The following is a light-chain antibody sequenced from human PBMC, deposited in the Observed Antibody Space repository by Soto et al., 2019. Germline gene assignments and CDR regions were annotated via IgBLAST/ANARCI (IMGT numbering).Light chain of an antibody. CDR2: DAS. Sequence: EIVLTQSPGTLSLSPGERATLSCRASQSVGNNYLAWYQQKPGQAPRFLIYDASSRATGIPYRFSGSGSGTDFTLTISRLEPEDFAVYYCEQYGSTPLTFGGGTKVVIK. J-gene: IGKJ4*01. V-gene: IGKV3-20*01. CDR3: EQYGSTPLT. CDR1: QSVGNNY.